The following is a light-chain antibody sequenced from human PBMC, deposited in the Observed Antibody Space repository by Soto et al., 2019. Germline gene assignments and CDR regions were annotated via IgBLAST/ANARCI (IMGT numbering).Light chain of an antibody. CDR1: QSVNTNY. J-gene: IGKJ5*01. Sequence: EIVLTQSPGTPSLSPGERATLSCRASQSVNTNYLAWYQQKSGQAPRLLIYGASSRATGIPDRFSGSGSGTDFTLTISRLEPEDFAAYFCQQYGSSPITFGQGTRLEMK. CDR2: GAS. V-gene: IGKV3-20*01. CDR3: QQYGSSPIT.